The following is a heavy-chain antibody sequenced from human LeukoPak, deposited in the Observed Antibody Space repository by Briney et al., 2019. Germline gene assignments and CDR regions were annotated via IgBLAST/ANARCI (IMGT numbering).Heavy chain of an antibody. J-gene: IGHJ4*02. CDR2: INHSGST. CDR1: GGSFSGYY. D-gene: IGHD3-10*01. V-gene: IGHV4-34*01. Sequence: SETLSLTCAVYGGSFSGYYWSWIRQPPGKGLEWIGEINHSGSTNYNPSLKSRVTISVDTSKNQFSLKLSSVTAADTAVYYCARARYFGSETYSKGFLDYWGPGILVTVSS. CDR3: ARARYFGSETYSKGFLDY.